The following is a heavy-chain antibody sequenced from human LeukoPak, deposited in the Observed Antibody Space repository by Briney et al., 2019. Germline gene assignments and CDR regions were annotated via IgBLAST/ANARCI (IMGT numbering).Heavy chain of an antibody. Sequence: PSGTLSLTCAVSGASISSSNWWSWVRQPPGQGREWIGEIYHSGSTNYNPSLKRRVTISLDKSKNQFSLRLSSVTAADTAVYYCARKEYADPRSFNYWGQGTLVTVSS. CDR2: IYHSGST. D-gene: IGHD2-2*01. J-gene: IGHJ4*02. V-gene: IGHV4-4*02. CDR1: GASISSSNW. CDR3: ARKEYADPRSFNY.